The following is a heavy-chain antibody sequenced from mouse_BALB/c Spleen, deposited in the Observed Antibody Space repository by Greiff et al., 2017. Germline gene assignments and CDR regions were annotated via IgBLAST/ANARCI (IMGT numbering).Heavy chain of an antibody. V-gene: IGHV1-7*01. CDR1: GYTFTSYW. D-gene: IGHD1-1*01. CDR3: ARGDYGKETWFAY. J-gene: IGHJ3*01. CDR2: INPSTGYT. Sequence: VKLQESGAELAKPGASVKMSCKASGYTFTSYWMHWVKQRPGQGLEWIGYINPSTGYTEYNQKFKDKATLTADKSSSTAYIQLSSLTSEDSAVYYCARGDYGKETWFAYWGQGTLVTVSA.